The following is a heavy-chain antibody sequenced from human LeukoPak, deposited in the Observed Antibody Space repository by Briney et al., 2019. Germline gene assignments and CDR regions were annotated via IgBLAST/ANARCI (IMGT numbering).Heavy chain of an antibody. J-gene: IGHJ5*02. CDR3: ARAYSSSWYFNWFDP. CDR2: VHISGST. CDR1: GGSISSRSYC. D-gene: IGHD6-13*01. V-gene: IGHV4-61*09. Sequence: TSETLSLTCTVSGGSISSRSYCWSWIRQPARKGLEWIGHVHISGSTNYNSSLKSRVTISVDTSKNQFSLKLSSVTAADTAVYYCARAYSSSWYFNWFDPWGQGTLVTASS.